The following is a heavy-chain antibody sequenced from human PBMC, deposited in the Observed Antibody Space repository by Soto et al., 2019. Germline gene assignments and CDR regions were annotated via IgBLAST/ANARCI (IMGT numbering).Heavy chain of an antibody. J-gene: IGHJ3*02. CDR1: GGSFSGYY. Sequence: SETLSLTCAVYGGSFSGYYWSWIRQPPGKGLEWIGEINHSGSTNYNPSLKSRVTISVDTSKNQFSLKLSSVTAADTAVYYCASPWRRRAFDNWGQGTMVTVSS. V-gene: IGHV4-34*01. CDR2: INHSGST. D-gene: IGHD3-3*01. CDR3: ASPWRRRAFDN.